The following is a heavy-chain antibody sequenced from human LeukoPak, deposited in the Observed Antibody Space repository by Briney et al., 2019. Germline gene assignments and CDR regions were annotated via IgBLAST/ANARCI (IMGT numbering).Heavy chain of an antibody. J-gene: IGHJ4*02. V-gene: IGHV1-69*04. CDR2: IIPILGIA. CDR1: GGTFSSYA. Sequence: SVKVPCKASGGTFSSYAISWVRQAPGQGLEWMGRIIPILGIANYARKFQGRVTITADKSTSTAYMELSSLRSEDTAVYYCATQSIYRGTIRGSGEGAHWGQGTLVTVSS. D-gene: IGHD2-15*01. CDR3: ATQSIYRGTIRGSGEGAH.